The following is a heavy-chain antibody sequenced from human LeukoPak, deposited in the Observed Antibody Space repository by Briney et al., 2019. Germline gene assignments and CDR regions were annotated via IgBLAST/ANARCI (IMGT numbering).Heavy chain of an antibody. CDR1: GDSVSSNSVA. D-gene: IGHD7-27*01. J-gene: IGHJ4*02. CDR3: ARGLSSPKLGFDY. Sequence: SQTLSLTCAISGDSVSSNSVAWNWIRQSPSRGLEWLGRTYYRSKWYYDYALSVQSRISINPDTAKNQFSLQLSSVTPEDTAVYYSARGLSSPKLGFDYWGQGTLVTVSS. CDR2: TYYRSKWYY. V-gene: IGHV6-1*01.